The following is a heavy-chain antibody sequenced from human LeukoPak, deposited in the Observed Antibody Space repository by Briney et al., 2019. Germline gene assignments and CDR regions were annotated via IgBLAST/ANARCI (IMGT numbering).Heavy chain of an antibody. D-gene: IGHD4-23*01. CDR3: ARGRYGGNSNYFDY. CDR1: GFTFSNYW. V-gene: IGHV3-7*01. J-gene: IGHJ4*02. Sequence: GSLRLSCAASGFTFSNYWMSWVRQAPGRGLGWVAIIRRDGSDKYYVDSVKGRFTISRDNAGNSLYLQVNSLRAEDTAVYYCARGRYGGNSNYFDYWGQGTLVTVSS. CDR2: IRRDGSDK.